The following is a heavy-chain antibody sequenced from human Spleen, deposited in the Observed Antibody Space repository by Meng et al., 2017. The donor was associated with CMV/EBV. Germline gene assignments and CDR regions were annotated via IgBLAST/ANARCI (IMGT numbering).Heavy chain of an antibody. CDR3: ARVDTGYDFPFDY. D-gene: IGHD5-12*01. CDR1: GFRFNGYG. Sequence: GESLKISCVASGFRFNGYGMHWVRQTPGKGLEWVTVISFDGTNIYYADSVRGRFTVSRDNSKNTMYLQMNSLRVEDTAVYYCARVDTGYDFPFDYWGQGTPVTVSS. CDR2: ISFDGTNI. J-gene: IGHJ4*02. V-gene: IGHV3-30*19.